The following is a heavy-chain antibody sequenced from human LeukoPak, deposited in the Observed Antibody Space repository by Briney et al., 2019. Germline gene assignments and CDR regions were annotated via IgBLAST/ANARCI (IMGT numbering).Heavy chain of an antibody. CDR3: ARSYQRYYFDY. V-gene: IGHV3-30*03. Sequence: GSLRLSCAASGFTFSSYDMHWVRQAPGKGLEWVAIISYDGGNKYYADSVKGRFTISRDNSKNTLFLQMNSLRAEDTAVYFCARSYQRYYFDYWGLGTLVTVSS. D-gene: IGHD1-14*01. J-gene: IGHJ4*02. CDR2: ISYDGGNK. CDR1: GFTFSSYD.